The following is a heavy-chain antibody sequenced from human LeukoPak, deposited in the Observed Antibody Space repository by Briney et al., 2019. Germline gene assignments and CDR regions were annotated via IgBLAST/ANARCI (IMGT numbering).Heavy chain of an antibody. Sequence: PSETLSLTCTVSGGSISSYYWSWIRQPAGKGLEWIGRIYTSGGTNYNPSLKSRVTMSVDTSKNQFSLELSSVTAADTAVYYCARDRAMAGTNDAFDIWGQGTMVTVSS. D-gene: IGHD2-8*01. CDR2: IYTSGGT. V-gene: IGHV4-4*07. CDR3: ARDRAMAGTNDAFDI. CDR1: GGSISSYY. J-gene: IGHJ3*02.